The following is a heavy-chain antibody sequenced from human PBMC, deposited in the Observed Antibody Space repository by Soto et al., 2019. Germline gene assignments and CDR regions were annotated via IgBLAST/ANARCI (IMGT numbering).Heavy chain of an antibody. J-gene: IGHJ6*02. V-gene: IGHV3-21*01. CDR2: ISPSTSHI. CDR3: SGCSGGACHQNYVMDV. Sequence: EVHLVESGGGLVKPGGSLRLSCAVSGFTFSSCTMNWVRQAPGKGLEWVSSISPSTSHIYYADSVKGRFTISRDNAKNSLFLQMNSLRAEDTAVYYCSGCSGGACHQNYVMDVWGQGTTVTFSS. D-gene: IGHD2-15*01. CDR1: GFTFSSCT.